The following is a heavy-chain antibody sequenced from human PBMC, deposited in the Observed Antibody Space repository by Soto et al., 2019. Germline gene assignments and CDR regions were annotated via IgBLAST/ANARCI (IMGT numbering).Heavy chain of an antibody. CDR2: ISSSSSYI. J-gene: IGHJ4*02. Sequence: EVQLVESGGGLVKPGGSLRLSCAASGFTFSSYSMNWVRQAPGKGLEWVSSISSSSSYIYYADSVKGRFTISRDNAKNSLYLQMNSLRAEDTAVYYCARAPLYCGGDCYTAYWGQGTLVTVSS. V-gene: IGHV3-21*01. CDR3: ARAPLYCGGDCYTAY. CDR1: GFTFSSYS. D-gene: IGHD2-21*02.